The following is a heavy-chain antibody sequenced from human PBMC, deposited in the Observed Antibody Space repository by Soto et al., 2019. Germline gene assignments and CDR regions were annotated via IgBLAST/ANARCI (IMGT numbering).Heavy chain of an antibody. J-gene: IGHJ6*02. CDR1: GFTFSSYA. CDR3: ARDGEEVLRFLEWITHRMDV. CDR2: ISYDGSNK. V-gene: IGHV3-30-3*01. Sequence: QVPLVESGGGVVQPGRSLRLSCAASGFTFSSYAMHWVRQAPGKGLEWVAVISYDGSNKYYADSVKGRFTISRDNSKNTLYLQMNSLRAEDTAVYYCARDGEEVLRFLEWITHRMDVWGQGTTVTVSS. D-gene: IGHD3-3*01.